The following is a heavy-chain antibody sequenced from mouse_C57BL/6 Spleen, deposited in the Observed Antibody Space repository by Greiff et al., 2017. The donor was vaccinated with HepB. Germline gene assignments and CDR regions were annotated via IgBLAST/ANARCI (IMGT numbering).Heavy chain of an antibody. CDR3: ARSGTTMTYFDY. V-gene: IGHV1-19*01. D-gene: IGHD2-4*01. J-gene: IGHJ2*01. CDR2: INPYNGGT. Sequence: EVQLQQSGPVLVKPGASVKMSCKASGYTFTDYYMNWVKQSHGKSLEWIGVINPYNGGTSYNQKFKGKATLTVDKSSSTAYMELNSLTSEDSAVYYCARSGTTMTYFDYWGQGTTLTVSS. CDR1: GYTFTDYY.